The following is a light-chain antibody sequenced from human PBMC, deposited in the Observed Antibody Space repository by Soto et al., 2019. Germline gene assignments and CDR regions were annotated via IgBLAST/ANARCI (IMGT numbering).Light chain of an antibody. CDR1: QSITNW. CDR3: HQYKSYPWT. V-gene: IGKV1-5*03. Sequence: DIQTTQSPSTLSASVGDRVTITCRASQSITNWLAWYQQKPGKAPKLLIYKASNLESGVPSRCSGSGSGTEFTLTITSLQPDDFATYYCHQYKSYPWTFGQGTKVEIK. J-gene: IGKJ1*01. CDR2: KAS.